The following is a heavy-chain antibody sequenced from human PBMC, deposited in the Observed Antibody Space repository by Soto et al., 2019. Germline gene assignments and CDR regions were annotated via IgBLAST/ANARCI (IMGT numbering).Heavy chain of an antibody. V-gene: IGHV4-30-2*01. Sequence: MLPETLSLTCAVSGGSISSGVYSWSWIRQPPGKGREWIGDIYHSGSSYCNPSLKSRVTISVDRSKNQFSLKLSSVTAADPVVYYCARWSSXREYYSGMDVWGQGTTVTVSS. CDR3: ARWSSXREYYSGMDV. J-gene: IGHJ6*02. CDR2: IYHSGSS. D-gene: IGHD6-13*01. CDR1: GGSISSGVYS.